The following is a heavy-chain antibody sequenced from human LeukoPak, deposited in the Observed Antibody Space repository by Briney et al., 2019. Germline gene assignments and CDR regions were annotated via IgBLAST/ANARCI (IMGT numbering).Heavy chain of an antibody. D-gene: IGHD2-2*01. CDR2: IYSGGST. CDR1: GFTVSSNY. Sequence: GGSLRLSCAASGFTVSSNYMSWVRQAPGKGLEWVSVIYSGGSTYYADSVKGRFTISRDNSKNTLYLQMNSLRAEDTAVYYCARVYCSSTSCPAPHYYYGMDVWGQGTTVTVSS. CDR3: ARVYCSSTSCPAPHYYYGMDV. V-gene: IGHV3-53*05. J-gene: IGHJ6*02.